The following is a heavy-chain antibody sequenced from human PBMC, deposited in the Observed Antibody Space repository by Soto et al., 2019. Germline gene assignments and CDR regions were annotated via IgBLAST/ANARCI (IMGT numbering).Heavy chain of an antibody. V-gene: IGHV4-34*01. Sequence: QVQLQQWGAGLLKPSETLSLTCAVYGGSFSGYYWTWIRQPPGTGLEWIGEINHSGSTNYNPSLKSRVTISVDTSKHQFSLKLTPVTAADTAVYYCARDKITGLFDYWGQGTLVTVSS. J-gene: IGHJ4*02. CDR2: INHSGST. CDR3: ARDKITGLFDY. D-gene: IGHD2-8*02. CDR1: GGSFSGYY.